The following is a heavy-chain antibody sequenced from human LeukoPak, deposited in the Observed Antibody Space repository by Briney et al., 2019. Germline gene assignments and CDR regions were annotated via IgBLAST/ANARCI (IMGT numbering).Heavy chain of an antibody. CDR2: IYSGGST. Sequence: PGGSLRLSCAASGFTVSSNYMSWVRQAPGKGLEWVSVIYSGGSTYYADSVKGRFTISRDNSKNTLYLQMNSLRAEDTAVYYCARFYSSSSSSYYFDYWGQGTLVTVSS. J-gene: IGHJ4*02. D-gene: IGHD6-6*01. V-gene: IGHV3-53*01. CDR1: GFTVSSNY. CDR3: ARFYSSSSSSYYFDY.